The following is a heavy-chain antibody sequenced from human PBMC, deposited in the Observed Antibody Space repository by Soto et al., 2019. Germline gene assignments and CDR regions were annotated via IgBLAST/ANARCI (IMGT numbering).Heavy chain of an antibody. CDR3: ARMYYYDSSGYYTAEHYYYGMDV. D-gene: IGHD3-22*01. CDR2: IDWDDDK. CDR1: GFSLSTSGMC. J-gene: IGHJ6*02. Sequence: SGPTLVNPTQTLTLTCTFSGFSLSTSGMCVSWIRQPPGKALEWLVLIDWDDDKYYSTSLKTRLTISKDTSKNQVVLTMTNMDPVDTATYYCARMYYYDSSGYYTAEHYYYGMDVWGQGTTVTVSS. V-gene: IGHV2-70*01.